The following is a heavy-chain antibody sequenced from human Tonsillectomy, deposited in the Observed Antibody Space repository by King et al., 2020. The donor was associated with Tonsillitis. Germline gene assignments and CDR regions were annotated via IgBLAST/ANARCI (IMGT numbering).Heavy chain of an antibody. V-gene: IGHV4-39*01. CDR1: GGSITSSPYY. CDR2: IYYSGST. CDR3: ARHREDYYGSGNYILDY. Sequence: QMQLQESGPGLVKPSETLSLTCTVSGGSITSSPYYWAWIRQPPGKGLEWIANIYYSGSTYYKPSLKSRVTISVDTSKNQFSLEVTSVTAADTAVYYCARHREDYYGSGNYILDYWGQGSLVTVSS. D-gene: IGHD3-10*01. J-gene: IGHJ4*02.